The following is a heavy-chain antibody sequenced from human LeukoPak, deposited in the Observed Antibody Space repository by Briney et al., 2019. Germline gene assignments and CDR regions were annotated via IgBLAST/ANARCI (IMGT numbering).Heavy chain of an antibody. Sequence: ASVKVSCKASGYTFTSYYMHWVRQAPGQGLEWMGIINPSGGSTSYAQKFQGRVTMTRDTSTSTVYMELSSLRSEDTAVYYCARDRYSSSWYPTHNGWFDPWGQGTLVTVSS. V-gene: IGHV1-46*01. CDR2: INPSGGST. J-gene: IGHJ5*02. CDR3: ARDRYSSSWYPTHNGWFDP. CDR1: GYTFTSYY. D-gene: IGHD6-13*01.